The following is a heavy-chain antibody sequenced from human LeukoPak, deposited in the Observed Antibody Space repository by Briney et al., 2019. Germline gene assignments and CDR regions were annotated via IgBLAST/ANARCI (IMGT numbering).Heavy chain of an antibody. D-gene: IGHD3-10*01. V-gene: IGHV3-74*01. CDR3: ARGARITMVRGVIITGHDAFDI. CDR1: GFTFSSYW. CDR2: INSDGSST. J-gene: IGHJ3*02. Sequence: GGSLRLSCAASGFTFSSYWMHWVRQAPGKGRVWVSRINSDGSSTSYADSVRGRFTSSRHNAKNKLYLQMNSLRAEDTAVYYCARGARITMVRGVIITGHDAFDIWGQGTMVTVSS.